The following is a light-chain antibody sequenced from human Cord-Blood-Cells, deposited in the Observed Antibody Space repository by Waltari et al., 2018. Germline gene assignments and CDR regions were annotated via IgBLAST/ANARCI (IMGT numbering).Light chain of an antibody. V-gene: IGLV2-14*03. J-gene: IGLJ3*02. CDR3: SSYTSSSTWV. CDR1: SSDVGGYNY. CDR2: DVS. Sequence: QSALTQPASVSGSPGQSITIYCTGPSSDVGGYNYVSWYQQHPGKAPKLMIYDVSNRPSGVSNRFSGSKSGNTASLTISGLQAEDEADYYCSSYTSSSTWVFGGGTKLTVL.